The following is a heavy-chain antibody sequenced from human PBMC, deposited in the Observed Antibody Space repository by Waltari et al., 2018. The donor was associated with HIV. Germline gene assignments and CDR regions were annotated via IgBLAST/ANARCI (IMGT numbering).Heavy chain of an antibody. J-gene: IGHJ4*02. V-gene: IGHV5-51*03. CDR2: IYPGDSDT. CDR3: TKGMYANQDYFDN. Sequence: EVQLVQSGAEVKKPGESLQISCKGSGYSFATYWIGWVRQMPGKGLEWMEIIYPGDSDTRYSPSFQGQVTISADKSIRTAYLQWSSLKASDTAMYYCTKGMYANQDYFDNWGQGTLVTVSS. D-gene: IGHD2-8*01. CDR1: GYSFATYW.